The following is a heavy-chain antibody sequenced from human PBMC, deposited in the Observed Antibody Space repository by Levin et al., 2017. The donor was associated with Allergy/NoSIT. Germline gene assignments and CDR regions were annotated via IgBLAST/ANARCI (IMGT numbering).Heavy chain of an antibody. Sequence: GGSLRLSCKASGSTFTGYYIHWVRQAPGQGLEWMGWINPNSGGTNYAQKFQDRLTMTRDMSIATAYMELGRLTSDDTAVYYCTRVSTCSGTDCARTFDFWGQGTRVAVSS. D-gene: IGHD2-15*01. J-gene: IGHJ5*01. CDR1: GSTFTGYY. CDR2: INPNSGGT. V-gene: IGHV1-2*02. CDR3: TRVSTCSGTDCARTFDF.